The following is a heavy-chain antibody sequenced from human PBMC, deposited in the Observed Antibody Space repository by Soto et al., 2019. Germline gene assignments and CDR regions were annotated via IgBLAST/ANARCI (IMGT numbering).Heavy chain of an antibody. CDR2: ISGSGGST. J-gene: IGHJ4*02. CDR1: GFTFSSYA. CDR3: AKDRRHYGGNSKDY. V-gene: IGHV3-23*01. D-gene: IGHD4-17*01. Sequence: EVQLLESGGGLVQPGGSLRLSCAASGFTFSSYAMSWVRQAPGKGLEWVSAISGSGGSTYYADSVKGRFTISRDNSKNRLYLQMNSLRAEDTAVYYCAKDRRHYGGNSKDYWGQGTLVTVSS.